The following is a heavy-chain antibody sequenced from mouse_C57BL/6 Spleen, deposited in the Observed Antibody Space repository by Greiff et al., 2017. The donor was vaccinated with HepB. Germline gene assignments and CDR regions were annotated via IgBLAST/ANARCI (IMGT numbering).Heavy chain of an antibody. D-gene: IGHD2-4*01. J-gene: IGHJ4*01. CDR1: GFTFSSYA. CDR3: TRFYDYGPGDY. V-gene: IGHV5-9-1*02. Sequence: EVKVEESGEGLVKPGGSLKLSCAASGFTFSSYAMSWVRQTPEKRLEWVAYISSGGDYIYYADTVKGRFTISRDNARNTLYLQMSSLKSEDTAMYYCTRFYDYGPGDYWGQGTSVTVSS. CDR2: ISSGGDYI.